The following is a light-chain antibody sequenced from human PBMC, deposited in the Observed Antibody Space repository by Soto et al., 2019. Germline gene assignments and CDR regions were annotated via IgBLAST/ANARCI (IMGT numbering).Light chain of an antibody. CDR3: QQYNNWGT. CDR1: QSVSSN. CDR2: GAS. Sequence: EIVMTQSPATLSVSPGERATLSCRARQSVSSNLAWYQQKPGQAPRLLIYGASTRATGIPARFSGSGSGTEFTLNISSLQSEDFAVYYCQQYNNWGTFGQGTKVEIK. J-gene: IGKJ1*01. V-gene: IGKV3-15*01.